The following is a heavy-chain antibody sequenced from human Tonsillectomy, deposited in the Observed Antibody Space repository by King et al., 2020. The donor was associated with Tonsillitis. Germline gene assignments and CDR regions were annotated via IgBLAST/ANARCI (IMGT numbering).Heavy chain of an antibody. CDR1: GYSISSGYY. V-gene: IGHV4-38-2*01. CDR3: ARGYSSGWSNDY. CDR2: IYHSGST. J-gene: IGHJ4*02. D-gene: IGHD6-19*01. Sequence: VQLQESGPGLVKPSETLSLTCAVSGYSISSGYYWGWIRQPPGKGLEWIGSIYHSGSTYYNPSLKSRVTISVDTSKNQFSLKLSSVTAADTAVYYWARGYSSGWSNDYWGQGSLVTVAS.